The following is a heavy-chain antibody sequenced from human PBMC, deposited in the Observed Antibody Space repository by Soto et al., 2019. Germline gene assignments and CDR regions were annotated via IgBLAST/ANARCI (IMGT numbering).Heavy chain of an antibody. CDR1: GGTFSSYA. CDR2: IIPIFGTA. J-gene: IGHJ4*02. Sequence: SVKVSCKASGGTFSSYAISWVRQAPGQGLEWMGGIIPIFGTANYAQKFQGRVTITADESTSTAYMELSSLRSEDTAVYYCAAEAAARPGSLDYWGQGTLVTVSS. CDR3: AAEAAARPGSLDY. D-gene: IGHD6-6*01. V-gene: IGHV1-69*13.